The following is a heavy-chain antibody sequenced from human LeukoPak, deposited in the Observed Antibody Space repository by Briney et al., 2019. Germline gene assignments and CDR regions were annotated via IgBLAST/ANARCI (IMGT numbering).Heavy chain of an antibody. J-gene: IGHJ4*02. CDR2: INHSGST. CDR1: GGSFSGYY. CDR3: ARRGDGYNHFDY. D-gene: IGHD5-24*01. Sequence: SETLSLTCAVYGGSFSGYYWSWIRQPPGKGLEWIGEINHSGSTNYNPSLKSRVTISVDTSKNQFSLKLSSVTAADTAVYYCARRGDGYNHFDYWGQGTLVTVSS. V-gene: IGHV4-34*01.